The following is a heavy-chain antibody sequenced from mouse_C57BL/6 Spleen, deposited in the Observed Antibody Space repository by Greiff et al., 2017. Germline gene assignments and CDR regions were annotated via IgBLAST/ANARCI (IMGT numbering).Heavy chain of an antibody. D-gene: IGHD2-4*01. Sequence: VQLQQSGAELVMPGASVKLSCKASGYTFTSYWMHWVKQRPGQGLEWIGEIDPSDSYTNYNQKFKGKSTLTVDKSSSTAYMQLSSLTSEDSAVYYCARGEGLRLPFDYWGQGTTLTVSS. J-gene: IGHJ2*01. CDR1: GYTFTSYW. CDR2: IDPSDSYT. CDR3: ARGEGLRLPFDY. V-gene: IGHV1-69*01.